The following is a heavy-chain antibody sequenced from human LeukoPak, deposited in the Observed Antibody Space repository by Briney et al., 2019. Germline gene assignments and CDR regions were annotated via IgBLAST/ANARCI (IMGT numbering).Heavy chain of an antibody. Sequence: GGSLRLSCAASGFTFSSYSMNWVRQAPGKGLEWVSYISSSSSTIYYADSVKGRFTISRDNAKNSLYLQMNSLRAEDTAVYYCARDDQPLPLVYWGQGTLVTVSS. J-gene: IGHJ4*02. CDR2: ISSSSSTI. CDR1: GFTFSSYS. CDR3: ARDDQPLPLVY. V-gene: IGHV3-48*01.